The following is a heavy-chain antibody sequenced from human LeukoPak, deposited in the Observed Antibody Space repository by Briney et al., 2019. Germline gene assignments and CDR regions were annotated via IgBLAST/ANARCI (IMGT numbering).Heavy chain of an antibody. Sequence: ASVKVSCKASGYTFTSYGISWVRQAPGQGLEWMGWINPNSGGTNYAQKFQGRVTMTRDTSISTAYMELSRLRSDDTAVYYCARDLFYYGSGSYYDIGYWGQGTLVTVSS. CDR1: GYTFTSYG. J-gene: IGHJ4*02. D-gene: IGHD3-10*01. CDR3: ARDLFYYGSGSYYDIGY. V-gene: IGHV1-2*02. CDR2: INPNSGGT.